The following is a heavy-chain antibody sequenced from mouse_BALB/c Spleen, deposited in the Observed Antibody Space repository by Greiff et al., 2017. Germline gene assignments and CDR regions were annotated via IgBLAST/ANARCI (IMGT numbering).Heavy chain of an antibody. Sequence: QVQLQQSGAELARPGASVKLSCKASGYTFTSYWMQWVKQRPGQGLEWIGAIYPGDGDTRYTQKFKGKATLTADKSSSTAYMQLSSLASEDSAVYYCARELEDAMDYWGQGTSVTVSS. V-gene: IGHV1-87*01. J-gene: IGHJ4*01. CDR1: GYTFTSYW. CDR3: ARELEDAMDY. D-gene: IGHD1-3*01. CDR2: IYPGDGDT.